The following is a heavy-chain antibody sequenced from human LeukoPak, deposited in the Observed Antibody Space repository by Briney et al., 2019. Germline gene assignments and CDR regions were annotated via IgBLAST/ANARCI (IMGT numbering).Heavy chain of an antibody. J-gene: IGHJ4*02. CDR2: ISGSGGST. V-gene: IGHV3-23*01. Sequence: PGGSLRLSCAASGFTFTNAWMSWVRQAPGKGLEWLSAISGSGGSTYCADSVQGRFTISRDNSKNTLYLQMSSLRAEDTAVYYCANSPKSDYWGQGTLVTVSS. CDR3: ANSPKSDY. CDR1: GFTFTNAW.